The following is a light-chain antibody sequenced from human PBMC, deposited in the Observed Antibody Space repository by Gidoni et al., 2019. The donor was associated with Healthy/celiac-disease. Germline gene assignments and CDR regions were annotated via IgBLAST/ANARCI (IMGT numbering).Light chain of an antibody. Sequence: EIVMTQSPATLSVPPGERATLSCRASQSVSSNLAWYQQKPGQAPRHLIYGASTRATGIPARFSGSGSGTEFTLTISSLQSEDFAVYYCQQYNNWPPVTFGQGTRLEIK. J-gene: IGKJ5*01. CDR1: QSVSSN. CDR3: QQYNNWPPVT. V-gene: IGKV3-15*01. CDR2: GAS.